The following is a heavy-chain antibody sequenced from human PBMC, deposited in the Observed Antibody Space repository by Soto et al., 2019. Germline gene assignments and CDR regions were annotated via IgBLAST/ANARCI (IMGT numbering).Heavy chain of an antibody. J-gene: IGHJ4*02. CDR2: IIPIVGIA. CDR3: ARVKRRGGYSGSDNFDY. CDR1: GGTFSSYT. D-gene: IGHD5-12*01. V-gene: IGHV1-69*02. Sequence: QVQLVQSGAEVKKPGSSVKVSCKASGGTFSSYTISWVRQAPGQGLEWMGRIIPIVGIANYEQKFQGRVTITADKSTSTAYMELSSLRSEDTAVYYCARVKRRGGYSGSDNFDYWGQGTLVTVSS.